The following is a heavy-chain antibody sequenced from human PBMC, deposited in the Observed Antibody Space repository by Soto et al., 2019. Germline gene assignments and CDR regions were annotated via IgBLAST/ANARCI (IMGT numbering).Heavy chain of an antibody. V-gene: IGHV4-59*01. CDR1: GGSISSYY. J-gene: IGHJ6*02. CDR3: ARDMYDFWSGPDYYYGMDV. D-gene: IGHD3-3*01. Sequence: SETLSLTCTVSGGSISSYYWSWIRQPPGKGLEWIGYIYYSGSTNYNPSLKSRVTISVDTSKNQFSLKLSSVTAADTAVYYCARDMYDFWSGPDYYYGMDVWGQGTTVTVSS. CDR2: IYYSGST.